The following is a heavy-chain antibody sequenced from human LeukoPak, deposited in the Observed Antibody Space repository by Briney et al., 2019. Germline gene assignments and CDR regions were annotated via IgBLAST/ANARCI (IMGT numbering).Heavy chain of an antibody. CDR2: IYNSGST. CDR1: GGSISSYY. Sequence: SETLSLTCTVSGGSISSYYWSWIRQPPGKGLEWIGYIYNSGSTNYNPSLKSRVTISVDTSKNQFSLKVSSVTAADTAVYYCARGIYGYRFSFDYWGQGTLVTVSS. D-gene: IGHD5-18*01. J-gene: IGHJ4*02. CDR3: ARGIYGYRFSFDY. V-gene: IGHV4-59*08.